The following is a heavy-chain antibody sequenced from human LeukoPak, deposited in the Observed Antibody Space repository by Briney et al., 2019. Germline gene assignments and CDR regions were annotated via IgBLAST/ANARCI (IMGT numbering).Heavy chain of an antibody. CDR2: IYPGDSDT. V-gene: IGHV5-51*01. CDR3: ARRGYCSGGYCYSRGGYFDY. Sequence: GESLKISCKGSGYSFTSYWIGWVRQMPGKGLEWMAIIYPGDSDTRYSPSFQGQVTISADKSISTAYLQWSSLKASDTAMYYCARRGYCSGGYCYSRGGYFDYWGQGTLVTVSS. D-gene: IGHD2-15*01. CDR1: GYSFTSYW. J-gene: IGHJ4*02.